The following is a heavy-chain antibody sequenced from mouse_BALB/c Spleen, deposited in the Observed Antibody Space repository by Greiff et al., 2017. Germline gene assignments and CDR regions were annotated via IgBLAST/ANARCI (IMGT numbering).Heavy chain of an antibody. Sequence: EVQRVESGPGLVKPSQSLSLTCSVTGYSITSGYYWNWIRQFPGNKLEWMGYISYDGSNNYNPSLKNRISITRDTSKNQFFLKLNSVTTEDTATYYCAREGIDYGYTYAMDYWGQGTSVTVSS. CDR3: AREGIDYGYTYAMDY. V-gene: IGHV3-6*02. CDR1: GYSITSGYY. J-gene: IGHJ4*01. D-gene: IGHD2-2*01. CDR2: ISYDGSN.